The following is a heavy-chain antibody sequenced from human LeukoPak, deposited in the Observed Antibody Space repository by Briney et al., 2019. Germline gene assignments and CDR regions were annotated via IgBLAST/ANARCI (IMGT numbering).Heavy chain of an antibody. CDR3: VRDLGWVAGIPPGDNWFDP. D-gene: IGHD6-19*01. CDR1: GYTFTSYY. CDR2: INPNSGGT. J-gene: IGHJ5*02. V-gene: IGHV1-2*02. Sequence: ASVKVSCKASGYTFTSYYMHWVRQAPGQGLEWMGWINPNSGGTNYAQKFQGRVTMTRDTSISTAYMELSRLRSDDTAVYYCVRDLGWVAGIPPGDNWFDPWGQGTLVTVSS.